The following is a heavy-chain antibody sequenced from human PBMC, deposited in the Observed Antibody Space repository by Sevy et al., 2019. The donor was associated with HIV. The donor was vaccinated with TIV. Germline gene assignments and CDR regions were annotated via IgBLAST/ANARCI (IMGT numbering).Heavy chain of an antibody. D-gene: IGHD3-22*01. CDR2: ISSSSSYI. Sequence: GGSLRLSCAASGFTFSSYSMNWVRQAPGKGLEWVSPISSSSSYIYYADSVKGRFTISRDNAKNSLYLQMNSLRAEDTAVYYCARVEYYYDSSGYYDYWGQGTLVTVSS. CDR3: ARVEYYYDSSGYYDY. V-gene: IGHV3-21*01. CDR1: GFTFSSYS. J-gene: IGHJ4*02.